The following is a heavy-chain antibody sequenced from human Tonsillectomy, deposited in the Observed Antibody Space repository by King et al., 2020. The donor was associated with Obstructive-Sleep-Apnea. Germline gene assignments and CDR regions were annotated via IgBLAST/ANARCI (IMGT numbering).Heavy chain of an antibody. CDR3: ARRKIAAAGAFDI. CDR1: CDSISSYY. Sequence: VQLQESGPGLVKPSETLSLTCTVSCDSISSYYWSWIRQPPGKGLEWIGYIYYSWSTNYNPALKRRVTISVDTSKNQFSLKLSSVTAADTAVYYCARRKIAAAGAFDIWGQGTMVTVSS. V-gene: IGHV4-59*08. D-gene: IGHD6-13*01. J-gene: IGHJ3*02. CDR2: IYYSWST.